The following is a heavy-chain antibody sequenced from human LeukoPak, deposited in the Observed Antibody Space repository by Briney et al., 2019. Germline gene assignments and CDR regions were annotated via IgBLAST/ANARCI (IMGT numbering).Heavy chain of an antibody. D-gene: IGHD3-3*01. Sequence: GGSLRLSCAASGFTFDDYTMHWVRQAPGKGLEWVSGISWNSGSIGYADSVKGRFTISRDNAKNSLYLQMNSLRAEDTALYYCAKGRSFGVVIGLDVWGQGTTVTVSS. CDR2: ISWNSGSI. V-gene: IGHV3-9*01. CDR1: GFTFDDYT. J-gene: IGHJ6*02. CDR3: AKGRSFGVVIGLDV.